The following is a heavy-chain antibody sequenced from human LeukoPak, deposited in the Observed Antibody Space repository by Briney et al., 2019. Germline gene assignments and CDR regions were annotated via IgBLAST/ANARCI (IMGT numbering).Heavy chain of an antibody. D-gene: IGHD3-9*01. CDR3: ARAGSYDILTYYYYGMDV. J-gene: IGHJ6*02. Sequence: ASVKVSCKASGYTFTSYGISWVRQAPGQGLEWMGWISAYNGKTNYAQKLQGRVTMTTDTSTSTAYMELRSLRSDDTAVYYCARAGSYDILTYYYYGMDVWGQGTTVTVSS. CDR2: ISAYNGKT. V-gene: IGHV1-18*01. CDR1: GYTFTSYG.